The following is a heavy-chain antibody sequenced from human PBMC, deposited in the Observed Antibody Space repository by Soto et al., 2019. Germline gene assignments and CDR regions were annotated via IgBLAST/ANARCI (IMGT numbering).Heavy chain of an antibody. CDR3: ARDRLRLGELSLIGYFDY. CDR1: GFTFTSYA. Sequence: QVQLVESGGSVVQPGRSLRLSCEASGFTFTSYAMHWVRQAPGKGLEWVAVISYDGINEYYADSVKGRFTISRDNSKDPLFLQMSRLKVEDTAVYYCARDRLRLGELSLIGYFDYWGQGTLVTVSS. D-gene: IGHD3-16*02. V-gene: IGHV3-30*15. J-gene: IGHJ4*02. CDR2: ISYDGINE.